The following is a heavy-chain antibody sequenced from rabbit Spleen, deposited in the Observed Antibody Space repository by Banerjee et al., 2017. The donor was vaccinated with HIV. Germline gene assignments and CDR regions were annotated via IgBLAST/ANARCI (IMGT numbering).Heavy chain of an antibody. J-gene: IGHJ4*01. CDR1: GFSFSSSDY. CDR2: INAVTGKA. V-gene: IGHV1S40*01. CDR3: ARDLDGVSGWNFGW. Sequence: QSLEESGGDLVKPGASLTLTCTASGFSFSSSDYMCWVRQAPGKGLEWIACINAVTGKAVYATWAKGRFTFSKTSSTTVTLQMTSLTAADTATYFCARDLDGVSGWNFGWWGQGTLVTVS. D-gene: IGHD4-1*01.